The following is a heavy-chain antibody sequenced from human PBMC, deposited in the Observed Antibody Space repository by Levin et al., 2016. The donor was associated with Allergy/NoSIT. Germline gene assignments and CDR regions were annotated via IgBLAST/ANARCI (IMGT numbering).Heavy chain of an antibody. CDR1: GGSVNSYY. CDR2: IYASGTG. D-gene: IGHD6-6*01. J-gene: IGHJ4*02. Sequence: SETLSLTCTVSGGSVNSYYWTWIRQPAGKGLEWIGHIYASGTGDYNPSLKSRITMSLEKSKERFSLKLTSVTAADTAVYYCARVVRGGTSDYWGQGILVVVSS. CDR3: ARVVRGGTSDY. V-gene: IGHV4-4*07.